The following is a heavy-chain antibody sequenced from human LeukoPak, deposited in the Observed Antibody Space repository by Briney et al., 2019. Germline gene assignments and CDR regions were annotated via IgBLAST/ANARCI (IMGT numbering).Heavy chain of an antibody. CDR2: ISSSSTT. CDR3: ARARSGWYFDY. D-gene: IGHD6-19*01. V-gene: IGHV3-48*02. Sequence: PGGSLRLSCAASGFTFSSYTMNWVRQAPGKGLEWVSYISSSSTTDYADSVKGRFTISRDNAKNSLYLQMNSLRDEDTAVYYCARARSGWYFDYWGQGTLVTVSS. CDR1: GFTFSSYT. J-gene: IGHJ4*02.